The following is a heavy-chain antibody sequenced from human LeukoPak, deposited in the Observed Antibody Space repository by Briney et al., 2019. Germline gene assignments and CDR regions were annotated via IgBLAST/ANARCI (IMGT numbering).Heavy chain of an antibody. CDR1: GFTFSSYW. V-gene: IGHV3-74*01. Sequence: GGSLRLSCAASGFTFSSYWMHWVRQAPGKGLVWVSRINSDGSSTSYADSVKGRFTISRDNAKNTLYLQMNSLRAEDTAVYYCAREERYCSSTSCYLYYYYYGMDVWGQGTTVTVSS. D-gene: IGHD2-2*01. J-gene: IGHJ6*02. CDR2: INSDGSST. CDR3: AREERYCSSTSCYLYYYYYGMDV.